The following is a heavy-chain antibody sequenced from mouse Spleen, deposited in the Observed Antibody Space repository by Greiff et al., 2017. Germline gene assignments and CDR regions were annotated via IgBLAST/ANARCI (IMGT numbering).Heavy chain of an antibody. V-gene: IGHV14-4*02. CDR3: NAWGNHAFDY. J-gene: IGHJ2*01. CDR2: IDPENGDT. D-gene: IGHD2-1*01. Sequence: VQLQQSGAELVRSGASVKLSCTASGFNIKDYYMHWVKQRPEQGLEWIGWIDPENGDTEYAPKFQGKATMTADTSSNTAYLQLSSLTSEDTAVYYCNAWGNHAFDYWGQGTTLTVSS. CDR1: GFNIKDYY.